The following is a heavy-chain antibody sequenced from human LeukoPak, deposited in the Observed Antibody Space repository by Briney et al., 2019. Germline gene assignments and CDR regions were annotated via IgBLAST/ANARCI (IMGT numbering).Heavy chain of an antibody. CDR3: ARRLYSRGWFDP. V-gene: IGHV4-39*07. CDR2: INHGGST. CDR1: GGSISSSSYY. D-gene: IGHD5-12*01. Sequence: SETLSLTCTVSGGSISSSSYYWGWIRQPPGKGLEWIREINHGGSTNYKPSLKSRVTISVDTSKNQFSLKLSSVTAADTAVYYCARRLYSRGWFDPWGQGALATVSS. J-gene: IGHJ5*02.